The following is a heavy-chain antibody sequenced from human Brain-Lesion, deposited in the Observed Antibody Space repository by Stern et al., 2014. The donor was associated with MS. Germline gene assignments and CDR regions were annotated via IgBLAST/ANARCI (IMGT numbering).Heavy chain of an antibody. D-gene: IGHD5-18*01. Sequence: VHLVESGPEVKKHGSSVQVSCKASGGTFGTYPITWLRQAPGQGLEWMGRIIPIFGSPNYAQKFQGRVTITADRSTTTVYMKLSSLKSDDAAVYYCAKDGPALVTNWFDPWGRGTLVTVSS. V-gene: IGHV1-69*06. CDR1: GGTFGTYP. CDR3: AKDGPALVTNWFDP. CDR2: IIPIFGSP. J-gene: IGHJ5*02.